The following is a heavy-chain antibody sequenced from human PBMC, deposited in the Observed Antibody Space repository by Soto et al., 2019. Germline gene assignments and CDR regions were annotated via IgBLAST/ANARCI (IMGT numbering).Heavy chain of an antibody. CDR2: INAGNGNT. J-gene: IGHJ4*02. CDR1: GYTFTSYA. CDR3: ARERYDTSGYFDYFDS. D-gene: IGHD3-22*01. Sequence: QVQLVQSGAEVKKPGASVKVSCKASGYTFTSYAMHWVRQAPGQRLEWMGWINAGNGNTKYSQNFQGRVTITRDTSASTAYMELSSLRSEDTAVYFCARERYDTSGYFDYFDSWGQGTLVTVSS. V-gene: IGHV1-3*01.